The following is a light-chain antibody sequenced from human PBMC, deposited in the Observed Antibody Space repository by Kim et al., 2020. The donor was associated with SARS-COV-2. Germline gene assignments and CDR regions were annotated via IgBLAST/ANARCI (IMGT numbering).Light chain of an antibody. CDR2: AAS. CDR3: QQYYSYPPWT. Sequence: AIRMTQSPSSLSASTGDRVTITCRASQGISSYLAWYQQKQGKAPKLLIYAASTLQSGVPSRFSGSGSGTDFTLTISCLQSEDFATYYCQQYYSYPPWTFGQGTKVDIK. J-gene: IGKJ1*01. CDR1: QGISSY. V-gene: IGKV1-8*01.